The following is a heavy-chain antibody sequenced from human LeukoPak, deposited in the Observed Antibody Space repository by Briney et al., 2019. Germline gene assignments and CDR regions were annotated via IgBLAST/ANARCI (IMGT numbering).Heavy chain of an antibody. CDR1: GFTFSTYW. CDR3: DANYYEAY. Sequence: PGGSLRLSCAASGFTFSTYWMHWVRQAPGKGLVWVSRINGDGSTTGYADSVKGRFTISRDNAKNTLYLQMNSLRAEDTAVYYCDANYYEAYWGQGTLVTVSS. D-gene: IGHD3-22*01. J-gene: IGHJ4*02. CDR2: INGDGSTT. V-gene: IGHV3-74*01.